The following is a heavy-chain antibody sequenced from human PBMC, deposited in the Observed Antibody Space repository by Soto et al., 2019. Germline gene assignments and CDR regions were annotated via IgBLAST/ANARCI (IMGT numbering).Heavy chain of an antibody. CDR3: AKDLLRGLAVAGTYYYYGMDV. D-gene: IGHD6-19*01. J-gene: IGHJ6*02. Sequence: GGSLRLSCAASGFTFSSYGMHWVRQAPGKGLEWVAVISYDGSNKYYADSVKGRFTISRDNSKNTLYLQMNSLRAEDTAVYYCAKDLLRGLAVAGTYYYYGMDVWGQGTTVTVSS. CDR1: GFTFSSYG. CDR2: ISYDGSNK. V-gene: IGHV3-30*18.